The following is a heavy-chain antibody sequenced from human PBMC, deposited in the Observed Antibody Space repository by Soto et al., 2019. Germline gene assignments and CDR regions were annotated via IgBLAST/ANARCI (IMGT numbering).Heavy chain of an antibody. J-gene: IGHJ4*02. V-gene: IGHV4-31*03. D-gene: IGHD3-22*01. CDR3: AREGYYYDGSGYYPPVY. CDR2: IYYSGST. Sequence: QVQLQESGPGLVKPSQTLSLTCTVSGGSISSGGYYWSWIRQHPGKGLEWIGYIYYSGSTYYTPSLTSRVTISVDTSKDQFSLKLSSVTAAETAVYYCAREGYYYDGSGYYPPVYWGQGTLVTVSS. CDR1: GGSISSGGYY.